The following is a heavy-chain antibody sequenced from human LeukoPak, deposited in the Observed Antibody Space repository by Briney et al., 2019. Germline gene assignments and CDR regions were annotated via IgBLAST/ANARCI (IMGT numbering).Heavy chain of an antibody. J-gene: IGHJ4*02. D-gene: IGHD3-10*01. CDR2: FDPEDGET. V-gene: IGHV1-24*01. CDR3: ATITMVRGVRPPDDY. Sequence: ASVKVSCKVSGYTLTELSMHWVRQAPGKGLEWMGGFDPEDGETIYAQKFQGRVTMTEDTSTDTAYMELSSLRSEDTAVCYCATITMVRGVRPPDDYWGQGTLVTVSS. CDR1: GYTLTELS.